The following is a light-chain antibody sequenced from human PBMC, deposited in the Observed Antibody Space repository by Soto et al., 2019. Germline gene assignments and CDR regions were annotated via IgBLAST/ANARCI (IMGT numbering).Light chain of an antibody. CDR2: RAS. CDR1: QSIVYSDGQAY. V-gene: IGKV2-30*01. J-gene: IGKJ1*01. CDR3: MQGRYWPPT. Sequence: DVVMTQSPLSLPVTLGQPASISCRASQSIVYSDGQAYLSWFQQRPGQSPRRLIYRASNRDSGVPDRFSGSGSGTDFTLQIDRVEAEDGGIYYCMQGRYWPPTFGRGTRVEIK.